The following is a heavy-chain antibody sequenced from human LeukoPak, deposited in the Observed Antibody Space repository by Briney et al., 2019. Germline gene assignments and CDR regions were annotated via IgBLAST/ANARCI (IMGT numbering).Heavy chain of an antibody. CDR2: IYSGGRT. D-gene: IGHD1-1*01. Sequence: GGSLRLSCAASRFTVRSNYMSWVRQAPGKGLEWVSVIYSGGRTYYSDAVKGRFTISRDNSKNTLYLQMNSLRAEDTAVYYCARSPYNWNDSPYYMDVWGKGTTVAVSS. J-gene: IGHJ6*03. CDR3: ARSPYNWNDSPYYMDV. V-gene: IGHV3-66*02. CDR1: RFTVRSNY.